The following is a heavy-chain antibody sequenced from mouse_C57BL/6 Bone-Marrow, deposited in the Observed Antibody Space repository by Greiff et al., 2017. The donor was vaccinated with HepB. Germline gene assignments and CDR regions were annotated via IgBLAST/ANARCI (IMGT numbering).Heavy chain of an antibody. CDR2: ISDGGSYT. V-gene: IGHV5-4*01. Sequence: EVKLVESGGGLVKPGGSLKLSCAASGFTFSSYAMPWVRQTPAKRLEWVATISDGGSYTYYPDNVKGRFTMSRDNAKDNLYLQMSHLKSEDAAMYYCARDGEGYYAWFAYGGQGTLVTVSA. CDR1: GFTFSSYA. J-gene: IGHJ3*01. D-gene: IGHD1-1*01. CDR3: ARDGEGYYAWFAY.